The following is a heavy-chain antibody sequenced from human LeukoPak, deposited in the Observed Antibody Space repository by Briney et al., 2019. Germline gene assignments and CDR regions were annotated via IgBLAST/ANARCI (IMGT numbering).Heavy chain of an antibody. J-gene: IGHJ6*03. CDR3: ARVASRPYSYGRVGYYYMDV. CDR2: ISAYNGNT. Sequence: ASVKVSCKASGYSFTSHYMHWVRQAPGQGLEWMGWISAYNGNTNYAQKLQGRVTMTTDTSTSTAYMELRSLRSDDTAVYYCARVASRPYSYGRVGYYYMDVWGKGTTVTISS. V-gene: IGHV1-18*04. D-gene: IGHD5-18*01. CDR1: GYSFTSHY.